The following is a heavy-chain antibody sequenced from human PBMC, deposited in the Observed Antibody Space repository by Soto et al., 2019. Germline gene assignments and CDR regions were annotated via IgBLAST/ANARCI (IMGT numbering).Heavy chain of an antibody. CDR1: GDSVSSNSAA. V-gene: IGHV6-1*01. Sequence: SQTLSLTCAISGDSVSSNSAAWNWIRQSPSRGLEWLGRTYCRSKWYSVYAVSVKGRITIKPDTSKNQFSLQLNSVTPEDAAVYYCARGPTALDPWGQGTLVTVSS. J-gene: IGHJ5*02. D-gene: IGHD4-17*01. CDR3: ARGPTALDP. CDR2: TYCRSKWYS.